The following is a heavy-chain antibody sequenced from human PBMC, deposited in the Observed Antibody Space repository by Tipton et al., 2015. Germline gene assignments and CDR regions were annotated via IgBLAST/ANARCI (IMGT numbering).Heavy chain of an antibody. D-gene: IGHD4-23*01. Sequence: TLSLTCTVSGGSVSTSNYYWGWIRQSPGKGLEWIGYISYSGSTHYNTSLKSRVTISVDTSKNQFSLKMSSVTASDTAVYYCARARGRHGGLFDSWGQGILVTVSS. CDR2: ISYSGST. CDR1: GGSVSTSNYY. CDR3: ARARGRHGGLFDS. V-gene: IGHV4-61*01. J-gene: IGHJ4*02.